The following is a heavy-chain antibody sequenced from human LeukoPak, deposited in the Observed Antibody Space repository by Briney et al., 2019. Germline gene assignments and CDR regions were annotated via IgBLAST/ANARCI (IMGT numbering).Heavy chain of an antibody. J-gene: IGHJ4*02. D-gene: IGHD1-26*01. CDR1: GYTFNSYG. V-gene: IGHV1-18*01. Sequence: SVKVSCKASGYTFNSYGISWVRQAPGQGLEWMGWISAYNGNTNYAQKLQGRVTMTTDTSTSTAYMELRSLRSDDTAVYYCARDPQQLVGATGGGFNFWGQGTLVTVSS. CDR2: ISAYNGNT. CDR3: ARDPQQLVGATGGGFNF.